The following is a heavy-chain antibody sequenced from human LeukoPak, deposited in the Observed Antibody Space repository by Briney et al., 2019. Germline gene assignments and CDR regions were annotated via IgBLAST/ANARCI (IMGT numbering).Heavy chain of an antibody. CDR1: GFPFSSYA. CDR3: ARGGAVRPDY. V-gene: IGHV3-7*01. CDR2: INEDGSVK. D-gene: IGHD6-6*01. J-gene: IGHJ4*02. Sequence: GGSLRLSCAASGFPFSSYAMSWVRQAPGKGLEWVANINEDGSVKDYVDSVKGRYTISRDNARNSLYLQMNSLRAEDTAVYYCARGGAVRPDYWGQGTLVTVSS.